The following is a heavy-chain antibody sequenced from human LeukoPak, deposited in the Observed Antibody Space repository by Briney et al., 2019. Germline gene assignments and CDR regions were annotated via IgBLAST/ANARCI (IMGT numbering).Heavy chain of an antibody. D-gene: IGHD6-6*01. V-gene: IGHV3-21*01. CDR2: ISSGSTYI. CDR3: VRDGQSTSYDY. J-gene: IGHJ4*02. Sequence: PGGSLRLSCAASGFTLSSYWMIWVRQAPGEGLEWVSSISSGSTYIYYADSVKGRFTISRDNAKNSLYLQMNSLRAEDTAVYYCVRDGQSTSYDYWGQGTLVTVSS. CDR1: GFTLSSYW.